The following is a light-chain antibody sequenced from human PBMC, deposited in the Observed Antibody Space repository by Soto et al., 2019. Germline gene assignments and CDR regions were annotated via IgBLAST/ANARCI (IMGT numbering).Light chain of an antibody. Sequence: EIVMTQSPATLSVSSGERATLSCRASQSVSSNLAWYQQKHGQAPRLLIYGASTRATGIPARFSGSGSGTEFTLTISSLQSEDFAVYYCQQYNNWPPFTFGQGSKV. CDR1: QSVSSN. CDR2: GAS. J-gene: IGKJ1*01. CDR3: QQYNNWPPFT. V-gene: IGKV3-15*01.